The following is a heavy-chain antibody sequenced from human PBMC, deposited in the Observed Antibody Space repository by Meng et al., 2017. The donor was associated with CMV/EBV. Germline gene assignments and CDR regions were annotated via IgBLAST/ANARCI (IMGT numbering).Heavy chain of an antibody. CDR3: ARDYSPRITMIVVAHLGY. J-gene: IGHJ4*02. V-gene: IGHV1-2*02. D-gene: IGHD3-22*01. CDR2: INPNSGGT. Sequence: ASVKVSCKASGYTFTGYYMHWVRQAPGQGLEWMGWINPNSGGTNYAQKLQGRVTMTTDTSTSTAYMELRSLRSDDTAVYYCARDYSPRITMIVVAHLGYWGQGTLVTVSS. CDR1: GYTFTGYY.